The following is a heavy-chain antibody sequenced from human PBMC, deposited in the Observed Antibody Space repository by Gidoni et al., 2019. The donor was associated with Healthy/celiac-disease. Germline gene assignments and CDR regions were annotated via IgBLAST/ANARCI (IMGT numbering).Heavy chain of an antibody. Sequence: EVQLVESGGGLVQPGGSLRLTWAASGVTFSSYWMLGVRQAPGTWLVWVSRFTSDGISTSYADSVKGRFTTSRDNAKNTLYLQMNSLIAEDTAVYYCARSSMIPDFYGMDVWGQGTTVTVSS. CDR1: GVTFSSYW. CDR3: ARSSMIPDFYGMDV. J-gene: IGHJ6*02. V-gene: IGHV3-74*01. D-gene: IGHD3-22*01. CDR2: FTSDGIST.